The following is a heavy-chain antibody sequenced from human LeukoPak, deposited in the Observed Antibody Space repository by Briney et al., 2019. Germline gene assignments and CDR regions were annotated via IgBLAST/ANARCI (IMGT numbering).Heavy chain of an antibody. V-gene: IGHV3-23*01. Sequence: PGVSLRLSCAASGFTFRSYAMSWVRQAPGKGLEWVSAISGSGGSTYYADSVKGRFTISRDNSKNTLYLQMNSLRAEDTAVYYCAKDPYAILTGYRYYFDYWGRGTLVTVSS. CDR3: AKDPYAILTGYRYYFDY. J-gene: IGHJ4*02. CDR2: ISGSGGST. D-gene: IGHD3-9*01. CDR1: GFTFRSYA.